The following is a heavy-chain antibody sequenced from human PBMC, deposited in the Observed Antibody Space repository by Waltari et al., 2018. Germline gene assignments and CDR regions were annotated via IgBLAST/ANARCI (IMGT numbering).Heavy chain of an antibody. D-gene: IGHD4-4*01. CDR3: ALDYSPYWYFDL. V-gene: IGHV1-69*01. Sequence: QVQLVKSGAEVKKLGSSVKVSGKASGATFSSIATSWVRQAPGQGLEGMGGIIPICGTANYAQKFQGRVTITADESTSTAYMELSSLRSEDTAVYYCALDYSPYWYFDLWGRGTLVTVSS. CDR1: GATFSSIA. J-gene: IGHJ2*01. CDR2: IIPICGTA.